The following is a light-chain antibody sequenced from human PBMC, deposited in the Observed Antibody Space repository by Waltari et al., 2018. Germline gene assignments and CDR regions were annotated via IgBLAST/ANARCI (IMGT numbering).Light chain of an antibody. Sequence: DIQLTQSPSSLSASVGDTVTIACRASGPLTSFMHWYQHRPGTAPRLLIYSASALKTGVPSRFSGTGYGTDFTLIISSLQPDDSATYYCQQSRTAPITFGHGTRVEI. CDR3: QQSRTAPIT. V-gene: IGKV1-39*01. J-gene: IGKJ5*01. CDR1: GPLTSF. CDR2: SAS.